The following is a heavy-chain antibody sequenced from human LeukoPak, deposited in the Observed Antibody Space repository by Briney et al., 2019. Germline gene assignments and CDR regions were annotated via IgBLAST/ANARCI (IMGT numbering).Heavy chain of an antibody. CDR2: IYTSGST. J-gene: IGHJ6*03. CDR1: GASISSGTYY. V-gene: IGHV4-61*02. Sequence: SETLSLTCTVSGASISSGTYYWSWIRQPAGKGLEWIGRIYTSGSTSYNPSLKSRVAISVDTSKNQFSLELSSVTAADTAVYYCARSQVYYMDVWGKGTTVTVSS. CDR3: ARSQVYYMDV.